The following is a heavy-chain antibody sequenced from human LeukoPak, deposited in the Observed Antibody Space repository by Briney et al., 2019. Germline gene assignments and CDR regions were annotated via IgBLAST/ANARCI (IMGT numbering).Heavy chain of an antibody. Sequence: PGGSLRLSCVASGFTSSNYAMPWVRQTPGKGLEWVSRISTTGDVTYYADSVKGRFTIYRDNSRSTLYLQMNSLRAEDTAVYYCAKYLSGGGGRYSGLEYWGQGTLVTVSS. J-gene: IGHJ4*02. D-gene: IGHD2-21*02. CDR3: AKYLSGGGGRYSGLEY. CDR2: ISTTGDVT. V-gene: IGHV3-23*01. CDR1: GFTSSNYA.